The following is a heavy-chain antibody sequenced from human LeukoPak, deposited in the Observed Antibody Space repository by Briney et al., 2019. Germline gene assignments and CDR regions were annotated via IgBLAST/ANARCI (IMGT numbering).Heavy chain of an antibody. CDR1: GYTFTSYG. V-gene: IGHV1-18*01. D-gene: IGHD1-26*01. J-gene: IGHJ4*02. Sequence: GASVKVSCKASGYTFTSYGISWVRQAPGQGLEWMGWISAYNGNTNYAQKLQGRVTMTRDTSTSTVYMELSSLRSEDTAVYYCARESSDVMGASDYWGQGTLVTVSS. CDR3: ARESSDVMGASDY. CDR2: ISAYNGNT.